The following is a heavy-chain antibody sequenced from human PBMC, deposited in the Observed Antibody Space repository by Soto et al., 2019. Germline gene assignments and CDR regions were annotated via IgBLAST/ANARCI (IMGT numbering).Heavy chain of an antibody. V-gene: IGHV3-48*01. CDR1: GFTFSSYS. Sequence: GGSLRLSCAASGFTFSSYSMNWVRQAPGKGLEWVSYISSSSSTIYYADSVKGRFTISRDNAKNSLYLQMNSLRAEDTAVYYCARDRDWYYDYIWGSYGEDGIRGNFDYWGQGTLVTVSS. J-gene: IGHJ4*02. CDR2: ISSSSSTI. D-gene: IGHD3-16*01. CDR3: ARDRDWYYDYIWGSYGEDGIRGNFDY.